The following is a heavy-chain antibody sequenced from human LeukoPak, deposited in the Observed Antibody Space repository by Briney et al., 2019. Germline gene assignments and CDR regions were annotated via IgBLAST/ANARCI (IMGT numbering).Heavy chain of an antibody. V-gene: IGHV4-31*03. CDR1: GGSISRSGYY. CDR2: IYYSGST. J-gene: IGHJ6*02. D-gene: IGHD6-6*01. Sequence: PSETLSLTCTVSGGSISRSGYYWSWIRQHPGKGLEWIGYIYYSGSTYYNPSLKSRVTISVDTSKNQFSLKLSSVTAADTAVYYCARDLRSSSSSGINYYGMDVWGQGTTVTVSS. CDR3: ARDLRSSSSSGINYYGMDV.